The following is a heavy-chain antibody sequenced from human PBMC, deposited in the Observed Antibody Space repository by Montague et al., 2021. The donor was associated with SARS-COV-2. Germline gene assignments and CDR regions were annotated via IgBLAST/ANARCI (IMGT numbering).Heavy chain of an antibody. CDR3: ARDNPDYAPLVLDY. CDR1: GFTFSSYW. V-gene: IGHV3-7*03. D-gene: IGHD4-17*01. Sequence: SLRLSCAASGFTFSSYWMSWVRQAPGKGLEWVANIKQDGSEKYYVDPVKGRFTISRDNAKNSLYLQMNSLRAEDTAVYYCARDNPDYAPLVLDYWGQGTLVTVSS. J-gene: IGHJ4*02. CDR2: IKQDGSEK.